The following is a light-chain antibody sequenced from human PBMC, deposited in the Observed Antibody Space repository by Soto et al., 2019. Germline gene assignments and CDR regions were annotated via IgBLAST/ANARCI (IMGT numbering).Light chain of an antibody. J-gene: IGKJ2*01. CDR2: AAS. CDR3: QQSYSTPDT. CDR1: QSISSY. Sequence: DIQMTQSPSSLSASVGDRVTINCRASQSISSYLNWYQQKPGKAPKLLIYAASSLQSGVPSRFSGSGSGTDFTLTISSLQPEDFATYYCQQSYSTPDTFGQGTKLEFK. V-gene: IGKV1-39*01.